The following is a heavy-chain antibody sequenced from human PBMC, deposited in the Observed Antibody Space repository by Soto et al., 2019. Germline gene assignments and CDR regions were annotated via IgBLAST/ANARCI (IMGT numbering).Heavy chain of an antibody. D-gene: IGHD6-6*01. Sequence: SETLSLTCTVSGGSVNSDSYYWSWIRQPPGKGLEWIGYIYYTGRTNYNPSLKSRVTISLDASRNQFSLKLNSVTAADTAVFYCAREYSNSPEAFDYWGQGALVTVSS. CDR3: AREYSNSPEAFDY. CDR1: GGSVNSDSYY. CDR2: IYYTGRT. J-gene: IGHJ4*02. V-gene: IGHV4-61*01.